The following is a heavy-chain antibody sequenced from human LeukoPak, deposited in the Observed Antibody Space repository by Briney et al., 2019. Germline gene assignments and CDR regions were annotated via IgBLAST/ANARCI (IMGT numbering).Heavy chain of an antibody. V-gene: IGHV3-23*01. Sequence: GGTLRLSCTASGFTFSNYGINWVRQAPGKGLEWVSSISGSGDSTYYADSVKGRFTISRDNSKNTLYLQMNSLRAEDTAVYYCPKDRGIISDYWGQGTLVTLSS. CDR2: ISGSGDST. CDR3: PKDRGIISDY. CDR1: GFTFSNYG. J-gene: IGHJ4*02. D-gene: IGHD3-10*01.